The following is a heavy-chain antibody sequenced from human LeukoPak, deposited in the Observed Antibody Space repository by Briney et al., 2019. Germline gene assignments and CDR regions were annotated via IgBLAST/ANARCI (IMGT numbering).Heavy chain of an antibody. J-gene: IGHJ4*02. V-gene: IGHV4-34*01. D-gene: IGHD1-1*01. Sequence: SETLSLTCAVNGGSFSVYFWTWIRQPPGKGLEWIGEINRSERTNYNPSLKSRVAISLDTSKNRFSLKLSSVAAADTAVYYCARGYEGYLDYWGQGTLVTVSS. CDR2: INRSERT. CDR1: GGSFSVYF. CDR3: ARGYEGYLDY.